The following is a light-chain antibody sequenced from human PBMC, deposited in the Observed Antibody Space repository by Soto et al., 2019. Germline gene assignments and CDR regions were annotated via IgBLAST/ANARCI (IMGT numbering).Light chain of an antibody. CDR2: GAS. J-gene: IGKJ1*01. V-gene: IGKV3-20*01. CDR3: QQYCSLWT. CDR1: QSVISSY. Sequence: EIVLTQSPGTLSLSPGEIATLSCRASQSVISSYLAWYQQKPGQAPRLLIYGASIRATGIPDRFSGSGSGTDFTVTISRLEPEDFAMYYCQQYCSLWTFGQGTKVEIK.